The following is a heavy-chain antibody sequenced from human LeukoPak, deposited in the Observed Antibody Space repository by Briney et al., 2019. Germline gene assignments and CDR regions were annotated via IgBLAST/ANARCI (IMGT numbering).Heavy chain of an antibody. D-gene: IGHD4-17*01. V-gene: IGHV4-59*01. CDR1: GGSISSYS. J-gene: IGHJ4*02. Sequence: NPSETLSLTCTVSGGSISSYSWSWIRQPPGKGLEWIGYIYYSGSTNYNPSLKSRVTISVDTSKNQFSLKLTSVTAADTAVYYCARGYGDYDYWGQGTLVTVSS. CDR2: IYYSGST. CDR3: ARGYGDYDY.